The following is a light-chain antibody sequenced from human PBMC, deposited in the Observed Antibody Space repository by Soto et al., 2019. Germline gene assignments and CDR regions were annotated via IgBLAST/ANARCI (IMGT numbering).Light chain of an antibody. CDR2: EVS. J-gene: IGLJ1*01. CDR1: SSDVGGYNY. Sequence: QSVLTQPASVSGSPGQSITISCTGTSSDVGGYNYVSWYQQHPGKAPKLMIYEVSNRPSWVSNRFSGSKSGNTASLTISGLQAEDEADYYCSSYTRSSSLVFGTGTKLTVL. CDR3: SSYTRSSSLV. V-gene: IGLV2-14*01.